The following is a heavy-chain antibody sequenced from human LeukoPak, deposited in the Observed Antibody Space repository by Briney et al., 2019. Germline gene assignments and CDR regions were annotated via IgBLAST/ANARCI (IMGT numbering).Heavy chain of an antibody. Sequence: SETLSLTCAVYGGSFSGYYWSWIRQPPGKGLEWIGEINHSGSTNYNPSLKSRVTISVDTSKNQFSLKLSSVTAADTAVYYCARHVSLDYWGQGTLVTVSS. CDR3: ARHVSLDY. CDR2: INHSGST. D-gene: IGHD5/OR15-5a*01. CDR1: GGSFSGYY. V-gene: IGHV4-34*01. J-gene: IGHJ4*02.